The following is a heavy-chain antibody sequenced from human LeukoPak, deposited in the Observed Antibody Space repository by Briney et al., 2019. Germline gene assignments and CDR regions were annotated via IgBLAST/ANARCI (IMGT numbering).Heavy chain of an antibody. V-gene: IGHV3-30*04. Sequence: GRSLRLSCAASGFTFSSYAMHWVRQAPGKGLEWVAVISYDGSNKYYADSVKGRFTISRDNSKNTLYLQMNSLRAEDAAVYYCARGLAAAALPDYWGQGTLVTVSS. J-gene: IGHJ4*02. CDR3: ARGLAAAALPDY. CDR1: GFTFSSYA. D-gene: IGHD6-13*01. CDR2: ISYDGSNK.